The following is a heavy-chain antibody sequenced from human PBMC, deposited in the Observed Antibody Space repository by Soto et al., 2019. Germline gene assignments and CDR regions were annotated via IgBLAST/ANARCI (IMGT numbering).Heavy chain of an antibody. CDR2: IIPIFGTA. J-gene: IGHJ3*02. CDR1: GGTFSSYA. V-gene: IGHV1-69*01. D-gene: IGHD3-22*01. Sequence: QVQLVQSGAEVKKPGSSVKVSCKASGGTFSSYAISWVRQAPGQGLEWMGGIIPIFGTANYAQKFQGRVTITADESTSTAYMDLSSLRSEDTAVYYCARGLDSSGYPQVAFDIWGQGTMVTVSS. CDR3: ARGLDSSGYPQVAFDI.